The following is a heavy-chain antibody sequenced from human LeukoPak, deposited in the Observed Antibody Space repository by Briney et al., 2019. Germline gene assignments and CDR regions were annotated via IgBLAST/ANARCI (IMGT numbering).Heavy chain of an antibody. Sequence: GGSLRLSCVASGFTFNYYSMNWARQAPGKGLEWISYIRGRDGTVSYADSVEGRFTISTDTAKTSLFLQMNGLSADDTAVYYCVRDQAYAFDIWGQGTMVTVSS. CDR1: GFTFNYYS. V-gene: IGHV3-48*01. CDR2: IRGRDGTV. J-gene: IGHJ3*02. CDR3: VRDQAYAFDI.